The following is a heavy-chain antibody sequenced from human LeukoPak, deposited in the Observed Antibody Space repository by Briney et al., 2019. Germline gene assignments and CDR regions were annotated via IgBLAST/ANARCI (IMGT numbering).Heavy chain of an antibody. V-gene: IGHV4-39*07. D-gene: IGHD3-10*01. CDR3: ARDYGLLWFGH. Sequence: SETLSLTCTVSGGSISSSSYYWGWIRQPPGKGLEWIGSIYYSGSTYYNPSLKSRVTISVDTSKNQFSLKLSSVTAADTAVYYCARDYGLLWFGHWGQGTLVTVSS. J-gene: IGHJ5*02. CDR2: IYYSGST. CDR1: GGSISSSSYY.